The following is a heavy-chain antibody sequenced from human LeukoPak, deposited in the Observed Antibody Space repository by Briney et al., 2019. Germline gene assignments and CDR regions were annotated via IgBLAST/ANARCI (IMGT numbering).Heavy chain of an antibody. J-gene: IGHJ4*02. CDR3: ARDFYPVVRAFDY. CDR2: IRSKANSYAT. V-gene: IGHV3-73*01. CDR1: GFTFSGSA. D-gene: IGHD3-10*01. Sequence: GGSLKLSCAASGFTFSGSAMHWVRQASGKGLEWVGRIRSKANSYATAYAASVKGRFTISRDDSKNTAYLQMNSLRAEDTAVYYCARDFYPVVRAFDYWGQGTLVTVSS.